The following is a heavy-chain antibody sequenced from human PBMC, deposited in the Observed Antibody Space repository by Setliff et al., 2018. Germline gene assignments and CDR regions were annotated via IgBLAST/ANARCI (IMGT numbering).Heavy chain of an antibody. CDR1: GYSFANSW. CDR2: IYAGDSDT. CDR3: ARDSNYEGAYDY. D-gene: IGHD4-4*01. J-gene: IGHJ4*02. Sequence: GASLKISCAGSGYSFANSWIAWVRQMPGKGLEWMGVIYAGDSDTRYRPSFQGQVTISVDKSISTAYLQWSSLKASDTAMYYCARDSNYEGAYDYWGQGTLVTVSS. V-gene: IGHV5-51*01.